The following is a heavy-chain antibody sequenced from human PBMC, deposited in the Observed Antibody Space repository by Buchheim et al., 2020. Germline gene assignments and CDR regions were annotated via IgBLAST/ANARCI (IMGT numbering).Heavy chain of an antibody. J-gene: IGHJ3*02. CDR1: GFTFSSYA. CDR3: AKVQYDFWSGYYRGAFDI. CDR2: ISGSGGST. D-gene: IGHD3-3*01. V-gene: IGHV3-23*01. Sequence: EVQLLESGGGLVQPGGSLRLSCAAPGFTFSSYAMSWVRQAPGKGLEWVSAISGSGGSTYYADSVKGRFTISRDNSKNTLYLQMNSLRAEDTAVYYCAKVQYDFWSGYYRGAFDIWGQGT.